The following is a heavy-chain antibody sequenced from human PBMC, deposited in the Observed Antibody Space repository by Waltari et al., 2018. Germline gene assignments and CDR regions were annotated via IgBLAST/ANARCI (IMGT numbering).Heavy chain of an antibody. CDR1: GGSISSGDYY. CDR3: ARAGDYERGEDY. CDR2: IYYSGST. D-gene: IGHD4-17*01. Sequence: QVQLQESGPGLLKPSQTLSLTCTVSGGSISSGDYYWSWIRQPPGKGREWIGYIYYSGSTYYNPALKSRVTISVDTSKNQFSLKLSSVTAADTAVYYCARAGDYERGEDYWGQGTLVTVSS. J-gene: IGHJ4*02. V-gene: IGHV4-30-4*08.